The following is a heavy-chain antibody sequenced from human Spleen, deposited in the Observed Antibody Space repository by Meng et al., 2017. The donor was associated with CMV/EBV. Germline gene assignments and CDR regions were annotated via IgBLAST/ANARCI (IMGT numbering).Heavy chain of an antibody. J-gene: IGHJ4*02. D-gene: IGHD3-3*01. Sequence: GESLKISCAASGFSFSSYGMQWVRQAPGKGLEWVAFIRYDGSNKYYVDSVKGRFTISRDNSKNMLYLQMNSLRVADTAVYCCAKDDSAYFDFRSGYSTPPDYWGQGTLVTVSS. CDR3: AKDDSAYFDFRSGYSTPPDY. CDR2: IRYDGSNK. V-gene: IGHV3-30*02. CDR1: GFSFSSYG.